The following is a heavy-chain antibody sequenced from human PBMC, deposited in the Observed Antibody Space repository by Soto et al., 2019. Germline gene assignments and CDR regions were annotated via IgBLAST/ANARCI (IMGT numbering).Heavy chain of an antibody. Sequence: GPTLVNPTQTLTLTCTFSGFSLSTSGMCVSWIRQPPGKALEWLALIDWDDDKYYSTSLKTRLTISKDTSKNQVVLTMTDMDPVETATYYCARNPRYYDFWSGQYYYYYGMDVWGQGTTVTVSS. D-gene: IGHD3-3*01. V-gene: IGHV2-70*01. CDR2: IDWDDDK. CDR3: ARNPRYYDFWSGQYYYYYGMDV. CDR1: GFSLSTSGMC. J-gene: IGHJ6*02.